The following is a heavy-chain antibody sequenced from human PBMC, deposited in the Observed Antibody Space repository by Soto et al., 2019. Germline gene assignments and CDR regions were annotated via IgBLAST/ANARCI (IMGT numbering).Heavy chain of an antibody. Sequence: EVQLVESGGGLVQPGRSLRLSCAASGFTFDDYAMHWVRQAPGKGLEWVSGISWNSGSIGYADSVKGRFTTSRDNAKNSLYLQMNSLRAEDTALYYCAKAYTRIAAATDAFDIWGQGTIVTVSS. V-gene: IGHV3-9*01. CDR2: ISWNSGSI. CDR1: GFTFDDYA. CDR3: AKAYTRIAAATDAFDI. J-gene: IGHJ3*02. D-gene: IGHD6-13*01.